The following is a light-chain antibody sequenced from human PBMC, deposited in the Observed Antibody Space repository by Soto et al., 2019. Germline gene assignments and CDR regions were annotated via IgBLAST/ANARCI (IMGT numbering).Light chain of an antibody. CDR2: DVS. CDR1: SSDVGGYNY. CDR3: SSYTSASTGV. V-gene: IGLV2-14*01. Sequence: QSVLTQPASVSGSPGQSITISCTGTSSDVGGYNYVSWYQQHPGKAPKLIIYDVSDRPSGVSNRFSASKSGNTASLTISGLQADDEGDYSCSSYTSASTGVFGPGTKLTVL. J-gene: IGLJ1*01.